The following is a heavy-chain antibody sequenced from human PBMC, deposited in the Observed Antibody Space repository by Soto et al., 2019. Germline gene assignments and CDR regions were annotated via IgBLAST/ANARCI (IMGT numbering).Heavy chain of an antibody. CDR2: ISGSGGST. J-gene: IGHJ4*02. D-gene: IGHD3-10*01. CDR3: APHLWFGELYY. CDR1: GFTFSSYA. V-gene: IGHV3-23*01. Sequence: EVQLLESGGGLVQPGGSLRLSCAASGFTFSSYAMSWVRQAPGKGLEWVSAISGSGGSTYYADSVKGRFTISRNNSKNTLYLQMNSLRAEDTAVYYCAPHLWFGELYYWGQGTLVTVSS.